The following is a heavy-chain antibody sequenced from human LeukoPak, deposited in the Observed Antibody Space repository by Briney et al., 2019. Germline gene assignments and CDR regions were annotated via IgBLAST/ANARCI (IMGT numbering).Heavy chain of an antibody. CDR3: ARRIAAAGKNWFDP. V-gene: IGHV4-4*07. Sequence: SETLSLTCTVSGGSISSYYWSWIRQPAGKGLEWIGRIHTSGSTNYNPSLKSRVTMSVDMSKNQFSLKLSSVTAADTAVYYCARRIAAAGKNWFDPWGQGTLVTVSS. D-gene: IGHD6-13*01. CDR2: IHTSGST. J-gene: IGHJ5*02. CDR1: GGSISSYY.